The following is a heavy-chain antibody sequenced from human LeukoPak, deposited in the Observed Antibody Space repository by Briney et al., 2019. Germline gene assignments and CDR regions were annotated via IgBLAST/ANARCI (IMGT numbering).Heavy chain of an antibody. CDR1: GGTFSSYA. J-gene: IGHJ4*02. V-gene: IGHV1-69*13. D-gene: IGHD3-22*01. CDR2: IIPIFGTA. Sequence: SVKVSCKASGGTFSSYAISWVRQAPGQGLEWMGGIIPIFGTANYAQKFQGRVTITADESTSTAYMELSSLRSEDTAVYYCASCTSGYYYYFDYWGQGTLVTVSS. CDR3: ASCTSGYYYYFDY.